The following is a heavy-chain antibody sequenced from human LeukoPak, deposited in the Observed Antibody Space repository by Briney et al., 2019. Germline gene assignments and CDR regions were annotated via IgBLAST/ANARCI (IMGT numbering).Heavy chain of an antibody. CDR3: AKYALVGTPFFDF. CDR1: GFTFSSYA. V-gene: IGHV3-23*01. Sequence: GGSLRLSCAASGFTFSSYAMSWVRQAPGKGLEWVSAINDSGDSTYYADSVKGRVTISRDNSKNTLYLQMNSLRADDTAVYYCAKYALVGTPFFDFGVRGTRVTISS. D-gene: IGHD1-1*01. J-gene: IGHJ4*02. CDR2: INDSGDST.